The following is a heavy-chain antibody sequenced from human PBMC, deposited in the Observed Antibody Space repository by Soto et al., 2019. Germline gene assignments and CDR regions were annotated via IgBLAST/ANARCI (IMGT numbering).Heavy chain of an antibody. Sequence: SDTLSLTCAVSGGSISINNWWSWVRQPPGKGREGIGELFHSGSTHYSPSLKSRVTIYVDKSKNQFSLKLSSVTAADTAVYYCARHAVHSSGFTEYWGQGPLVTVPS. V-gene: IGHV4-4*02. J-gene: IGHJ4*02. D-gene: IGHD6-19*01. CDR2: LFHSGST. CDR1: GGSISINNW. CDR3: ARHAVHSSGFTEY.